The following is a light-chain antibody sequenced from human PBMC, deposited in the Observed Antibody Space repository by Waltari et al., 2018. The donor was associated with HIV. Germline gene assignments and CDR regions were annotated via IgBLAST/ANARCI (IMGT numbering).Light chain of an antibody. Sequence: QSVLTQPPSVSAAPGQKVTISCSVSSTLGNDFVPWYQHLPGSAPKLLIYDNNKRPSGISDRFSGSKSGTSATLGITGLQTGDEADYYCGTWDASLSVGVFGGGTKLTVL. J-gene: IGLJ3*02. CDR2: DNN. CDR3: GTWDASLSVGV. CDR1: SSTLGNDF. V-gene: IGLV1-51*01.